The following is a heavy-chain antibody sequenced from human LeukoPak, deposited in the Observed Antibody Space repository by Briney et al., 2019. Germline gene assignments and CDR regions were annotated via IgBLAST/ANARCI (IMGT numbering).Heavy chain of an antibody. D-gene: IGHD2-15*01. CDR1: GFTFSNYA. CDR3: AKDPPRGSGDAFDI. Sequence: GGSPRLSCAASGFTFSNYAMSWVRQAPGKGLEWVSTISSSGSSTYYADSVKGRFTISRDNSRNTLYLQMDSLRADDSAVYYCAKDPPRGSGDAFDIWGQGTRVTVSS. V-gene: IGHV3-23*01. CDR2: ISSSGSST. J-gene: IGHJ3*02.